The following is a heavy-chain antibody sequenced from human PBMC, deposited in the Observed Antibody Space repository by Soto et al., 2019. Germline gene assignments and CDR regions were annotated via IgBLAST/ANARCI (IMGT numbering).Heavy chain of an antibody. CDR3: ARESDSSGSDDAFDI. Sequence: PGGSLRLSCAASGFTFSSYDMHWVSQATGKGLEWVSAIGTAGDTYYPGSVKGRFTISRENAKNSLYLQMNSLRAGDTAVYYCARESDSSGSDDAFDIWGQGTMVTVSS. CDR1: GFTFSSYD. J-gene: IGHJ3*02. V-gene: IGHV3-13*01. CDR2: IGTAGDT. D-gene: IGHD6-19*01.